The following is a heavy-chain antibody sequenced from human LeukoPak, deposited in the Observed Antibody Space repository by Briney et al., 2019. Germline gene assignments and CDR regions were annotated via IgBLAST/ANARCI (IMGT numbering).Heavy chain of an antibody. CDR1: GGSFSGYY. J-gene: IGHJ4*02. Sequence: SETLSLTCGVYGGSFSGYYWSWIRQPPGKGLEWIGEINHSGSTNYNPSLKSRVTISVDTSKNQFSLKLSSVTAADTAVYYCARAAPVGIVLLWFGDYFDYWGQGTLVTVSS. D-gene: IGHD3-10*01. CDR2: INHSGST. V-gene: IGHV4-34*01. CDR3: ARAAPVGIVLLWFGDYFDY.